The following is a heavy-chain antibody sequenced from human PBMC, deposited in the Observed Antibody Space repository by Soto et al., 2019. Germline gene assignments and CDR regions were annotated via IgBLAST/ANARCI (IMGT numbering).Heavy chain of an antibody. J-gene: IGHJ4*02. CDR1: GGTFSSYA. Sequence: ASVKVSCKASGGTFSSYAISWVRQAPGQGLEWMGGIIPIFGTANYAQKFQGRVTITADESTSTAYMELSSLRSEDTAVYYCARDCRGIYYDSSGYYCPTDYWGQGTLVTVSS. CDR2: IIPIFGTA. CDR3: ARDCRGIYYDSSGYYCPTDY. D-gene: IGHD3-22*01. V-gene: IGHV1-69*13.